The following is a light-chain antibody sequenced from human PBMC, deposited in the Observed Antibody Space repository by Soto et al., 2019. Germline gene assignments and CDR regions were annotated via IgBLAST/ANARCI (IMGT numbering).Light chain of an antibody. CDR2: GAS. CDR3: QQYGSSPWT. Sequence: ENVLTQSPGTLSLSPGERATLSCRASQSVSSSYLAWYQQKPGQARRLLIYGASSRATGIPDRFSGSGSGTDFTLTISRLEPEDFAVYYCQQYGSSPWTFAQGTKVEIK. J-gene: IGKJ1*01. V-gene: IGKV3-20*01. CDR1: QSVSSSY.